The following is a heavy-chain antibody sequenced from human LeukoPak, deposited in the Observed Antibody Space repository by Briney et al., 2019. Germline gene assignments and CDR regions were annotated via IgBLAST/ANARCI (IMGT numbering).Heavy chain of an antibody. D-gene: IGHD3-22*01. V-gene: IGHV3-13*01. Sequence: GSLRLSCAASGFTFSSYDMHWVRQATGKGLEWVSAIGTAGDTYYPGSVKGRFTISRENAKNSLYLQMNSLRAGDTAVYYCARGEIVVGLGALDICGQGTMVTVSS. J-gene: IGHJ3*02. CDR3: ARGEIVVGLGALDI. CDR1: GFTFSSYD. CDR2: IGTAGDT.